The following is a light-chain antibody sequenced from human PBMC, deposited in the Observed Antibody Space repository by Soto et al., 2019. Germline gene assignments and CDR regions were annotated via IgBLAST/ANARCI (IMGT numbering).Light chain of an antibody. CDR1: SSNIGSNY. V-gene: IGLV1-47*02. Sequence: QSVLTQPPSASGTPGQRGTISCSGSSSNIGSNYVYWYQQLTGTAPKLLIYSNNQRPSGVPDRFSGSKSGTSASLAISGLRSEDEADYYWAAWDDSLSGPVFGGGTKRPVL. CDR3: AAWDDSLSGPV. CDR2: SNN. J-gene: IGLJ3*02.